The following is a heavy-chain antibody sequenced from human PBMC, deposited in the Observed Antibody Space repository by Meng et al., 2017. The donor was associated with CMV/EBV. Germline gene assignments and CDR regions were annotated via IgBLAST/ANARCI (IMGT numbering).Heavy chain of an antibody. Sequence: SETLSLTCTVSGYSISSGYYWGWTRQPPGKWLEWIGSIYHSGSTYYNPSLKSRVTISVDTSKNQFSLNLTSVTAADTAVYYCARVTPSIVGATSFDYWGQGTLVTVSS. V-gene: IGHV4-38-2*02. J-gene: IGHJ4*02. CDR1: GYSISSGYY. CDR3: ARVTPSIVGATSFDY. CDR2: IYHSGST. D-gene: IGHD1-26*01.